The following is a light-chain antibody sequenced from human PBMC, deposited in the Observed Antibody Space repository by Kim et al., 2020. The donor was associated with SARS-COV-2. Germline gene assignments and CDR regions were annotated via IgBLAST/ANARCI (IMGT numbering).Light chain of an antibody. J-gene: IGKJ2*01. CDR3: QQYNSHPYT. V-gene: IGKV1-5*03. Sequence: ASVGDGATTTCPANQSSSSWLAWQQKKPRAAPKLMIDKASSRGSVVPSSFSGSGSGTEFPLTSSSLPPDVFATYYCQQYNSHPYTFGQGTKLEI. CDR1: QSSSSW. CDR2: KAS.